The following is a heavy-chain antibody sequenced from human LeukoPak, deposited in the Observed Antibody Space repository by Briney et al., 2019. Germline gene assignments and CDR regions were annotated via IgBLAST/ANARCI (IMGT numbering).Heavy chain of an antibody. CDR3: ARDRPNYYGSDGHYYRRDGDY. CDR1: GFTFSSYG. J-gene: IGHJ4*02. V-gene: IGHV3-30*02. D-gene: IGHD3-22*01. CDR2: IRYDGSNK. Sequence: GGSLRLSCAASGFTFSSYGMHWVRQAPGKGLEWVAFIRYDGSNKYYADSVKGRFTISRDNSKNTLYLQMNSLRAEDTAVYYCARDRPNYYGSDGHYYRRDGDYWGRGTLVSVSS.